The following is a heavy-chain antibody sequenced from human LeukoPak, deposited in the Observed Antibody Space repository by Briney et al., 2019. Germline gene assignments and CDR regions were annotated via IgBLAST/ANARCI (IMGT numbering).Heavy chain of an antibody. CDR2: IYPGGSDN. D-gene: IGHD6-13*01. Sequence: GESLKISCNGSGYSFTTYWIALVRPIPGKGLELMGIIYPGGSDNIYSPSFHGQVTITADKSIRTAYLQRSGLKASDTAMYYCARQSPGSSWYWRFDPRGQPTLLTDS. J-gene: IGHJ5*02. CDR3: ARQSPGSSWYWRFDP. CDR1: GYSFTTYW. V-gene: IGHV5-51*01.